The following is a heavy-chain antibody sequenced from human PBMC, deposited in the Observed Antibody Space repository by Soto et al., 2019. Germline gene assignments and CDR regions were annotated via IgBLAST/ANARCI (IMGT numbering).Heavy chain of an antibody. CDR2: IKSKTDGGTT. Sequence: GGSLRLSCAASGFTFSNAWMNWVRQAPGKGLEWVGRIKSKTDGGTTDYAAPVKGRFTISRDDSKNTLYLQMNSLKTEDTAVYYCTTIAYDSSGYSDYWGQGTLVTVSS. V-gene: IGHV3-15*07. CDR1: GFTFSNAW. CDR3: TTIAYDSSGYSDY. J-gene: IGHJ4*02. D-gene: IGHD3-22*01.